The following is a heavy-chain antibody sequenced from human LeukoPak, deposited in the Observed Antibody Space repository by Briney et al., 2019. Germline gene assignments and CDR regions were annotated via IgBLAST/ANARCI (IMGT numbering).Heavy chain of an antibody. CDR1: GGSMSHYY. J-gene: IGHJ3*02. CDR2: VHTSGSS. CDR3: ARFSVPDVEGAFDI. Sequence: KPSETLSLTCTVSGGSMSHYYWSWIRQPAGKGLEWIGRVHTSGSSTYNPSLRSRVTMSVDTSKNQYSPRLSSVTAAGTAVYYCARFSVPDVEGAFDIWGQGTLVTVSS. V-gene: IGHV4-4*07. D-gene: IGHD2-2*01.